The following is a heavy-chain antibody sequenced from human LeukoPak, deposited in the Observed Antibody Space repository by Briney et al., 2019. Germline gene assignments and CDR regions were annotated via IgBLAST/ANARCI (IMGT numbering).Heavy chain of an antibody. Sequence: PSETLSLTCAVSDGSISSSNWWTWVRQPPGRGLEWIGEIYHSGSTSYNPSLKSRVTISVDKSKNQFSLKLSSVTAADTAVYYCASGYNYGTGTFDIWGQGTMVTVSS. V-gene: IGHV4-4*02. CDR1: DGSISSSNW. D-gene: IGHD5-18*01. CDR2: IYHSGST. CDR3: ASGYNYGTGTFDI. J-gene: IGHJ3*02.